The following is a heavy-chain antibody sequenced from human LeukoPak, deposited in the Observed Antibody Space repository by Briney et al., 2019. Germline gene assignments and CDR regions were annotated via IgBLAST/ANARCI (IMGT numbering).Heavy chain of an antibody. Sequence: SETLSLTCAVYGGSFSGYYWSGIPQPPGKGLEGIGEINHSGSTNYNPSLKSRVTISVDTSKNQFSLKLSSVTAADTAVYYCARARGPLWFGASHYNWFDPWGQGTLVTVSS. CDR2: INHSGST. J-gene: IGHJ5*02. V-gene: IGHV4-34*01. CDR3: ARARGPLWFGASHYNWFDP. D-gene: IGHD3-10*01. CDR1: GGSFSGYY.